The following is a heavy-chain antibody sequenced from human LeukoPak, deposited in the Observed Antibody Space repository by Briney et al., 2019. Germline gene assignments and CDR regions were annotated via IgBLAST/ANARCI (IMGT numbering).Heavy chain of an antibody. J-gene: IGHJ5*02. CDR3: ARDVFFRAHNWFDP. CDR1: GGSISSSSYY. V-gene: IGHV4-39*07. D-gene: IGHD2/OR15-2a*01. CDR2: IYYSGST. Sequence: SETLSLTCTVSGGSISSSSYYWGWIRQPPGKGLEWIGSIYYSGSTYYNPSLKSRVTMSLDTSRNQISLKLTSVTAADTAVYYCARDVFFRAHNWFDPWGQGTLVTVSS.